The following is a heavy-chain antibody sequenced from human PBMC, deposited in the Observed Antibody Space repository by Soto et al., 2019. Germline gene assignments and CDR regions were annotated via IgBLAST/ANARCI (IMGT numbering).Heavy chain of an antibody. Sequence: EAQLVESGGGLVQPGGSLSLSCAASGFTFSGYSMFWVRQAPGKGLEYVSAINTNGVNTFYAKSVKGRFTISRDNSKNTMYVQRGSLRAEDMSVYYCARGRVEDSSGWATDFDYWGQGTLVTVSS. D-gene: IGHD6-19*01. V-gene: IGHV3-64*01. J-gene: IGHJ4*02. CDR3: ARGRVEDSSGWATDFDY. CDR2: INTNGVNT. CDR1: GFTFSGYS.